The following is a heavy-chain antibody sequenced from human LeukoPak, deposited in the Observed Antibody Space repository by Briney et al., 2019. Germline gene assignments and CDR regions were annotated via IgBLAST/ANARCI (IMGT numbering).Heavy chain of an antibody. CDR2: IRYDGSNK. Sequence: GGSLRLSCAASGFTSRGYARHRGRQAPGKGLEWVAFIRYDGSNKYYADSVKGRFTISRDNSKNTLYLQMNSLRAEDTAVYYCASSTVVVRIGPPDYWGQGTLVTVSS. CDR1: GFTSRGYA. V-gene: IGHV3-30*02. J-gene: IGHJ4*02. CDR3: ASSTVVVRIGPPDY. D-gene: IGHD4-23*01.